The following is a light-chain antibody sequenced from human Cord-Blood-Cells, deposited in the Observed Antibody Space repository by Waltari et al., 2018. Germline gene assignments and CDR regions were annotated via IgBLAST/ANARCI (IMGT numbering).Light chain of an antibody. CDR3: QQSYSTPRT. CDR2: AAS. CDR1: QSISSY. J-gene: IGKJ1*01. V-gene: IGKV1-39*01. Sequence: DIQMTQSPSSLSASVGDRVTITCRASQSISSYLNWYQQKPGKAPKLLIYAASSLQSAVPSRFSGSASGTDFTLTISSLQPEDFATYYCQQSYSTPRTFGQGTKVEIK.